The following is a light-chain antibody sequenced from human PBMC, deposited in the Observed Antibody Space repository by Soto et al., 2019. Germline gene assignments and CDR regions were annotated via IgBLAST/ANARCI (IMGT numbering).Light chain of an antibody. Sequence: EIVLTQSPDTLSLSPGERATLSCRASQSVSGIYLAWYQQKPGQAPRLLIYGASSRATGIPDRFSGSGSGTDFTLTISRLEPEDFAVYYCQQYGSSRTFGQGTKVDIK. CDR1: QSVSGIY. CDR3: QQYGSSRT. CDR2: GAS. V-gene: IGKV3-20*01. J-gene: IGKJ1*01.